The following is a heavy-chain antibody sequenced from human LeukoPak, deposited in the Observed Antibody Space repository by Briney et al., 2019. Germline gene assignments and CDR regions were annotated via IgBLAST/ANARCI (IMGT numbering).Heavy chain of an antibody. CDR3: AKVKTAVTTHFDY. Sequence: PGRSLRLSCATSGFTFSNYGMHWVRQAPGKGLEWVSVIYSGGTTYYADSVKGRFTISRDNSKNTLYLQMNSLRAEDTALYYCAKVKTAVTTHFDYWGQGALVTVSS. J-gene: IGHJ4*02. D-gene: IGHD4-17*01. V-gene: IGHV3-53*01. CDR2: IYSGGTT. CDR1: GFTFSNYG.